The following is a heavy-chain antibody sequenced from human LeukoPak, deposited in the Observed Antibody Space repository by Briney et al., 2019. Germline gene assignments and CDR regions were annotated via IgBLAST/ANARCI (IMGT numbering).Heavy chain of an antibody. CDR3: ARDLRGSGSSSDSNWFDP. CDR1: GFSFSDYY. J-gene: IGHJ5*02. V-gene: IGHV3-11*05. CDR2: IRSSSSHT. Sequence: GGSLRLSCAASGFSFSDYYMSWIRQAPGKGLEWVSYIRSSSSHTNYADSVKGRFTISRDNAKSSLYLQMNSLRAEDTAVYYCARDLRGSGSSSDSNWFDPWGQGTLATVSS. D-gene: IGHD3-10*01.